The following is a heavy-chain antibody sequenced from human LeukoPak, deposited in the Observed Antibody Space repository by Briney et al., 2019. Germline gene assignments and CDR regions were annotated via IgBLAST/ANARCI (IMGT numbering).Heavy chain of an antibody. J-gene: IGHJ6*02. Sequence: ASETVSCTASGYTFTSYAMHWVRQAPGQRLEWMGWINAGNGNTKYSQKFQGRVTITRDTSASTAYMELSSLRSEDTAVYYCARSAAAGTYYYYGMDVWGQGTTVTVSS. D-gene: IGHD6-13*01. CDR3: ARSAAAGTYYYYGMDV. V-gene: IGHV1-3*01. CDR2: INAGNGNT. CDR1: GYTFTSYA.